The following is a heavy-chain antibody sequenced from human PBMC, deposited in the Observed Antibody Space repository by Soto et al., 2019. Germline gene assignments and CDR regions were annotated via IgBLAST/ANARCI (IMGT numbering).Heavy chain of an antibody. J-gene: IGHJ4*02. V-gene: IGHV1-2*02. D-gene: IGHD3-22*01. Sequence: GASVKVSCKASGYTFTGYYMHWVRQAPGQGLEWMGWINPNSGGTNYAQKFQGRVTMTRDTSISTAYMELSRLRSDDTAVYYCARDPLYDSSGYYYLFDYWGQGTLVTVSS. CDR3: ARDPLYDSSGYYYLFDY. CDR2: INPNSGGT. CDR1: GYTFTGYY.